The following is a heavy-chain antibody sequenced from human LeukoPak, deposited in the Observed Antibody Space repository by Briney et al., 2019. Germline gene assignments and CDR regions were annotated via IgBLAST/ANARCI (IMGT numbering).Heavy chain of an antibody. D-gene: IGHD1-26*01. CDR2: ISGSGGKT. J-gene: IGHJ4*02. V-gene: IGHV3-23*01. Sequence: GGSLRLSCTASGFTFSNYFMSWVRQSPGKGLEWVSSISGSGGKTYYTDSVKGRFTISRDNSKNMLYLQMNSLRAEDTALYFCAKKAQYNGNYPLDYWGQGTLVTVSS. CDR3: AKKAQYNGNYPLDY. CDR1: GFTFSNYF.